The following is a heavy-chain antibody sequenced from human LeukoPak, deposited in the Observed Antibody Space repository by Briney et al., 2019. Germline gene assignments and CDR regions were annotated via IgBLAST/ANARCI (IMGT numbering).Heavy chain of an antibody. CDR3: AKDRISYTTSPGELSH. J-gene: IGHJ4*02. CDR2: IRGSGEST. D-gene: IGHD3-10*01. CDR1: GFTFSNYW. Sequence: GGSLRLSCAASGFTFSNYWMSWVRQAPGKGLEWVSTIRGSGESTHYADSVQGRFTISRDNSLYTVYLQMDSLRGDDTAVYYCAKDRISYTTSPGELSHWGQGTLVIVSS. V-gene: IGHV3-23*01.